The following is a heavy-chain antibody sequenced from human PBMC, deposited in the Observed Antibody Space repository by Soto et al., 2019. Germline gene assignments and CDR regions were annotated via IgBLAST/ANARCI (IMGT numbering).Heavy chain of an antibody. CDR3: DSVKYYYDNSGYYVPSYYYGMDV. CDR1: GYTFTSYY. J-gene: IGHJ6*02. Sequence: ASVKVSCKASGYTFTSYYMHWVRQAPGQGLEWMGIINPSGGSTSYAQKFQGRVTMTRDTSTSTVYMELSSLRSEDTAVYYCDSVKYYYDNSGYYVPSYYYGMDVWGQGTTVTVSS. D-gene: IGHD3-22*01. V-gene: IGHV1-46*01. CDR2: INPSGGST.